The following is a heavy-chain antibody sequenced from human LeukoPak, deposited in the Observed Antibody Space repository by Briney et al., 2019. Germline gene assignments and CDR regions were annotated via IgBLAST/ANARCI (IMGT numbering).Heavy chain of an antibody. V-gene: IGHV1-18*01. CDR3: AREVGATSAFDI. D-gene: IGHD1-26*01. Sequence: ASVKVSCKASGYTFTSYGVSWVRQAPGRGLEWMGWISAYNGNTNYALKLQGRVTMTTDTSTSTAYMELRSLRSDDTAVYYCAREVGATSAFDIWGQGTMVTVSS. CDR2: ISAYNGNT. CDR1: GYTFTSYG. J-gene: IGHJ3*02.